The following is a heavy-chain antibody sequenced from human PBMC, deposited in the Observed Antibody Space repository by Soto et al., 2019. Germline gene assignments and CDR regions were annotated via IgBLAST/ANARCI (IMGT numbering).Heavy chain of an antibody. D-gene: IGHD1-26*01. CDR3: AKEYTSTSRGSFDY. J-gene: IGHJ4*02. Sequence: QPGRSVRLSCAASGFTFSRSAMSWVRQAPGKGLEWVSGITGSSGSTFYADSVKGRFTISRDNSKNTVYLQMNSVRADDTAVYYCAKEYTSTSRGSFDYWGQGALVTVSS. V-gene: IGHV3-23*01. CDR1: GFTFSRSA. CDR2: ITGSSGST.